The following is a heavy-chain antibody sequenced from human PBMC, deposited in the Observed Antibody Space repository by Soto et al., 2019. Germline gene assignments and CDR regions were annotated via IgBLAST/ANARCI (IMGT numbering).Heavy chain of an antibody. CDR3: ARDSSSWSYLDY. J-gene: IGHJ4*02. D-gene: IGHD6-13*01. CDR1: GFTFSSYG. V-gene: IGHV3-33*01. CDR2: IWYDGSNK. Sequence: QVQLVESGGGVVQPGRSLRLSCAASGFTFSSYGMHWVRQAPGKGLEWVAVIWYDGSNKYYADSMKGRFTISRDNSKNTLYLQMNSLRAEDTAVYYCARDSSSWSYLDYWGQGTLVTVSS.